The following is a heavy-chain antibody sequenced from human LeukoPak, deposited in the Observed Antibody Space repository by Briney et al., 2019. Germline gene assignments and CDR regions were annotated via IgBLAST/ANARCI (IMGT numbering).Heavy chain of an antibody. CDR2: IIPIFGTA. Sequence: SVKVSCKASGGTFSSYAISWVRQAPGLGLEWMGGIIPIFGTANYAQKFQGRVTITTDESTSTAYMELSSLRSEDTAVYYCARVGIGAARPVAYFDYWGQGTLVTVSS. CDR1: GGTFSSYA. V-gene: IGHV1-69*05. CDR3: ARVGIGAARPVAYFDY. J-gene: IGHJ4*02. D-gene: IGHD6-6*01.